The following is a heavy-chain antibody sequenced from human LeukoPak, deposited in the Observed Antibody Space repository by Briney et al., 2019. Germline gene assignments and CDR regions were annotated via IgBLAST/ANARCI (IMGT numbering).Heavy chain of an antibody. D-gene: IGHD5-18*01. CDR1: GGSISNYY. CDR2: IYYSGST. J-gene: IGHJ4*02. CDR3: ARGYAYGPNYYFDY. Sequence: PSETLSLTCSFSGGSISNYYWRWVRQPPGKGLEWIGYIYYSGSTDYNPSLKSPVTISIDTSKNHFSLRLSSVTAADTASYYCARGYAYGPNYYFDYWGQGTLVTVSS. V-gene: IGHV4-59*01.